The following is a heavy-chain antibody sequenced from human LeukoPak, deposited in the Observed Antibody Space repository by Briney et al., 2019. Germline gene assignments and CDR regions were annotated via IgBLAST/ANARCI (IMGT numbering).Heavy chain of an antibody. D-gene: IGHD2-8*01. Sequence: ASVKVSCKASGGTFSRYDMNWVRQAPGQGLEWMGRVIPILDITDYAQKFQGRVTITADISTSTAHMELRSLKSEDTAVYYCARASDTDGYYYLGMDVWGQGTTVTASS. J-gene: IGHJ6*02. CDR2: VIPILDIT. CDR1: GGTFSRYD. CDR3: ARASDTDGYYYLGMDV. V-gene: IGHV1-69*04.